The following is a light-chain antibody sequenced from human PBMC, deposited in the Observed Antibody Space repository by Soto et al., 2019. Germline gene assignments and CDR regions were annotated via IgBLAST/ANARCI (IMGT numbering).Light chain of an antibody. CDR2: TAF. Sequence: DLQLTQSASTLSASIGYPVTITCRASLSISGWLAWYQQAPGKAPKLLIFTAFTLQRGVPSRFRGGGSGTEFTLTISSLQPDDFATYYCKQYNSYWTCGKGTKVDIK. CDR1: LSISGW. V-gene: IGKV1-5*01. CDR3: KQYNSYWT. J-gene: IGKJ1*01.